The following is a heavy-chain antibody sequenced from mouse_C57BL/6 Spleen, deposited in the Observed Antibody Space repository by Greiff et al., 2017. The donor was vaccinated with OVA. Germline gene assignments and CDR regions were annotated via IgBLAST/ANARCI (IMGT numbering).Heavy chain of an antibody. CDR2: ISSGGSYT. D-gene: IGHD4-1*01. CDR3: AREGGTGTYYFDY. Sequence: EVKLMESGGALLNPGGPLNPPVPPFGFPFSSFGFFWFAQTPDKRLEWVATISSGGSYTYYPDSVKGRFTISRDNAKNTLYLQMSSLKSEDTAMYYCAREGGTGTYYFDYWGQGTTLTVSS. V-gene: IGHV5-6*01. J-gene: IGHJ2*01. CDR1: GFPFSSFG.